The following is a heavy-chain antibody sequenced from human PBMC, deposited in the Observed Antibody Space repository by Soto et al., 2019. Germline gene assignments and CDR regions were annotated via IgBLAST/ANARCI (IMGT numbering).Heavy chain of an antibody. CDR1: GASVAGGSYY. J-gene: IGHJ5*02. CDR3: ARDQYSGYDFAL. D-gene: IGHD5-12*01. Sequence: QVQLRESGPGLVKPSQTLSLTCSVSGASVAGGSYYWSWLRQPPGKGLEWIGYIPSRGRPFYNPSLMSRCTISADTSKNQLSLQLTSVTAADTTVYSCARDQYSGYDFALWGPGTLVTVSS. V-gene: IGHV4-30-4*01. CDR2: IPSRGRP.